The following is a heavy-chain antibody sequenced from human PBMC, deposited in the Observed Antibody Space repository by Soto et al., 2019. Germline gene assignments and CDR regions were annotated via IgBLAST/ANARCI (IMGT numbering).Heavy chain of an antibody. CDR1: GGSISSYY. CDR3: ARDLSGGGGYSGYVFDY. V-gene: IGHV4-59*01. Sequence: SETLSLTCTVSGGSISSYYWSWIRQLPGKGLEWIGYIYYSGSTNYNPSLKSRVTISVDTSKNQFSLKLSSVTAADTAVYYCARDLSGGGGYSGYVFDYWGQGTLVTVSS. D-gene: IGHD5-12*01. CDR2: IYYSGST. J-gene: IGHJ4*02.